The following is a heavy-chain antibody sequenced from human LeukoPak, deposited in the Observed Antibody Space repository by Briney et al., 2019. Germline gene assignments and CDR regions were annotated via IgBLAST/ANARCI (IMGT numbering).Heavy chain of an antibody. Sequence: GGSLRLSCAASGFTFSSYAMSWGRQAPGKGVEWVSAISGSGGSTYYADSVKGRFTISRHNSKNTLYLQMNSLRAEDTAVYYCADIVVVPAAHRSDAFDIWGQGTMVTVSS. D-gene: IGHD2-2*01. CDR2: ISGSGGST. CDR1: GFTFSSYA. J-gene: IGHJ3*02. CDR3: ADIVVVPAAHRSDAFDI. V-gene: IGHV3-23*01.